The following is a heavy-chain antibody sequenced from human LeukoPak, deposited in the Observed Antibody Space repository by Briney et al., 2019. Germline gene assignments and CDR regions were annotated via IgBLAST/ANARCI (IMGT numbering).Heavy chain of an antibody. Sequence: SGPTLVKPTQTLTLTCPFSGFSLSTSGVGLGWIPQPPGKALEWLALIYWNDYKRYSPSLKSRLTITKDTSNNQVVLTMTTMDPVDTATYYCAHSLGDYVLRFLEWHIPAGDPGYYFDYCGQGTLVTVSS. J-gene: IGHJ4*02. CDR3: AHSLGDYVLRFLEWHIPAGDPGYYFDY. CDR1: GFSLSTSGVG. D-gene: IGHD3-3*01. V-gene: IGHV2-5*01. CDR2: IYWNDYK.